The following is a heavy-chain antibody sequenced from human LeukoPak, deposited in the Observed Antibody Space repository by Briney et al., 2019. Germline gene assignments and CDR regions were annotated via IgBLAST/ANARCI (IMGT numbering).Heavy chain of an antibody. CDR3: ARLASSGWYGPLNWFDP. V-gene: IGHV4-59*08. Sequence: SETLSLTCSVSGGSIGGHYWNWIRQAPGKGLEWIGYIYYSGSTNYNPSLKSRVTISVDTSKNQFSLKLSSVTAADTAVYYCARLASSGWYGPLNWFDPWGQGTLVTVSS. CDR1: GGSIGGHY. CDR2: IYYSGST. D-gene: IGHD6-19*01. J-gene: IGHJ5*02.